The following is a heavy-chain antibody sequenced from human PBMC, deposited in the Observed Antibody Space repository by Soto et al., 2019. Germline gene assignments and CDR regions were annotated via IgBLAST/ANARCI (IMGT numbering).Heavy chain of an antibody. CDR1: GYTFTSYG. J-gene: IGHJ4*02. V-gene: IGHV1-18*01. CDR3: ARDSSEYYGSGSYGVNFDY. Sequence: ASVKVSCKASGYTFTSYGISWVRQAPGQGLEWMGWISAYNGNTNYAQKLQGRVTMTTDTSTSTAYMELRSLRSDDTAVYYCARDSSEYYGSGSYGVNFDYWGQGTLVTSPQ. CDR2: ISAYNGNT. D-gene: IGHD3-10*01.